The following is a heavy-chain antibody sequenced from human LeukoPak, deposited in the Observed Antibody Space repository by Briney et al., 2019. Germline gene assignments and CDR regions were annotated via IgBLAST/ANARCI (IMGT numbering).Heavy chain of an antibody. Sequence: PGGSLRLSCAVSGFTFSDYSMNWVRQAPGKGLEWVSSISSRSVYIYYADSVRGRFTISRDNAKDSLYLQMDSLRAEDTAVYYCARDRSGSYPYYFDYWGQGGLVTVSS. D-gene: IGHD3-16*01. V-gene: IGHV3-21*01. CDR2: ISSRSVYI. CDR3: ARDRSGSYPYYFDY. J-gene: IGHJ4*02. CDR1: GFTFSDYS.